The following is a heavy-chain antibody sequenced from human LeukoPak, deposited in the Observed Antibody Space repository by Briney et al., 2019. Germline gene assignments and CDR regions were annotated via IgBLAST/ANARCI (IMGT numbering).Heavy chain of an antibody. CDR3: ARGFWGDYMDV. V-gene: IGHV4-59*01. CDR1: GGSISSYY. CDR2: IHYNGST. Sequence: SETLSLTCTVSGGSISSYYWNWIRQSPGKGLEWIGYIHYNGSTNYNPSLKSRVTISADTSKNQYSLKLISVTAADTAVYYCARGFWGDYMDVWGKGTTVTVSS. D-gene: IGHD3-10*01. J-gene: IGHJ6*03.